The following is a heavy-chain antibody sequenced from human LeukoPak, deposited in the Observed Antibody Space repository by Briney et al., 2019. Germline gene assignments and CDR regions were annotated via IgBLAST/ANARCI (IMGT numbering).Heavy chain of an antibody. Sequence: GGSLRLSCAASGFTFSTYVMTWVRQAPGKGLEWVSAILGSGGGTYYTDSVKGRFTISRDNSKNTLYLQMNSLRAEDTAVYYCATTPGAYYYYHMDVWGQGITVTVSS. CDR1: GFTFSTYV. CDR3: ATTPGAYYYYHMDV. V-gene: IGHV3-23*01. CDR2: ILGSGGGT. J-gene: IGHJ6*02. D-gene: IGHD3-10*01.